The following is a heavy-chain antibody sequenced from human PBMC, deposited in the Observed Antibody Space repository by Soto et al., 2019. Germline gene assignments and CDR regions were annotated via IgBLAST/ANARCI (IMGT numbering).Heavy chain of an antibody. Sequence: PGGSLRLSCAASGFTFSSYAMSWVRQAPGKGLEWVSAISGSGGSTYYADSVKGRFTISRDNSKNTLYLQMNSLRAEDTAVYYCAKDVSRGYYDSSGYTFDYWGQGTLVTVSS. D-gene: IGHD3-22*01. V-gene: IGHV3-23*01. J-gene: IGHJ4*02. CDR1: GFTFSSYA. CDR3: AKDVSRGYYDSSGYTFDY. CDR2: ISGSGGST.